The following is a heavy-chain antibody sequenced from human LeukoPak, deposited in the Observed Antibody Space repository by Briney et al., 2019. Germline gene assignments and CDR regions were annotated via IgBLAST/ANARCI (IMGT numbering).Heavy chain of an antibody. Sequence: SETLSLTCIVSGGSISSSNYYWGWIRQPPGKGLEWIGSIYYSGTTYSNSSLKSRVTISVDTSKNQFSLKLSSVTAADTAVYYCARGTGAYCGGDCYFDYWGQGTLVTVSS. CDR2: IYYSGTT. CDR1: GGSISSSNYY. J-gene: IGHJ4*02. V-gene: IGHV4-39*01. CDR3: ARGTGAYCGGDCYFDY. D-gene: IGHD2-21*02.